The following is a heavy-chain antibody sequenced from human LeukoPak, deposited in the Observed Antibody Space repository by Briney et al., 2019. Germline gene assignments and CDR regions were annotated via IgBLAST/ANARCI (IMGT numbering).Heavy chain of an antibody. CDR3: ARSEGHYFDY. Sequence: SETLSLTCTVSGGPISSGSYYWSWIRQPAGKGLEWIGRIYTSGSTNYNPSLKSRVTISVDTSKNQFSLKLSSATAADTAVYYCARSEGHYFDYWGQGTLITVSS. V-gene: IGHV4-61*02. J-gene: IGHJ4*02. CDR2: IYTSGST. CDR1: GGPISSGSYY.